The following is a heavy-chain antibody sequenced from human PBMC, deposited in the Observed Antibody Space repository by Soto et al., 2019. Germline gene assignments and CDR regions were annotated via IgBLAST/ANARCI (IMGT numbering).Heavy chain of an antibody. CDR3: ATSPPVVVVAATRFDY. J-gene: IGHJ4*02. D-gene: IGHD2-15*01. Sequence: QVPLVQSGAEVKKPGASVKVSCKASGYTFTSYAMHWVRQAPGQRLEWMGWINAGNGNTKYSQKFQGRVTITRDTSASTAYMELSSLRSEDTAVYYCATSPPVVVVAATRFDYWGQGTLVTVSS. V-gene: IGHV1-3*01. CDR1: GYTFTSYA. CDR2: INAGNGNT.